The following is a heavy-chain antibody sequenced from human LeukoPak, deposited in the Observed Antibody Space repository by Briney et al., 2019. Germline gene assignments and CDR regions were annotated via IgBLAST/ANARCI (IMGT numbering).Heavy chain of an antibody. D-gene: IGHD2-15*01. CDR1: GGSISSYY. CDR3: ARGERYCSGGSCYRRIWFDP. J-gene: IGHJ5*02. Sequence: SETLSLTCTVSGGSISSYYWSWIRQPAGKGLEWIGRIYTSGSTNYNPSLKSRVTMSVDTSKNQFSLKLSSVTAADTAVYYCARGERYCSGGSCYRRIWFDPWGQGTLVTVSS. V-gene: IGHV4-4*07. CDR2: IYTSGST.